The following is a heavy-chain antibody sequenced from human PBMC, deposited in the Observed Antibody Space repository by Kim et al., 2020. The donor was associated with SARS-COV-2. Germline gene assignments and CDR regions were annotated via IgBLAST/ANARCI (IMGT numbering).Heavy chain of an antibody. CDR3: ARDEFITMIEALFDY. CDR1: GFTFSSYA. V-gene: IGHV3-30*04. J-gene: IGHJ4*02. D-gene: IGHD3-22*01. Sequence: GGSLRLSCAASGFTFSSYAMHWVRQAPGKGLEWVAVISYDGSNKYYADSVKGRFTISRDNSKNTLYLQMNSLRAEDTAVYYCARDEFITMIEALFDYWGQGTLVTVSS. CDR2: ISYDGSNK.